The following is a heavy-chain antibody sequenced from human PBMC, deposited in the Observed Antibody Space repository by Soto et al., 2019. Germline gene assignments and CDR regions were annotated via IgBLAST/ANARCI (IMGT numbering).Heavy chain of an antibody. Sequence: ASVKVSCKASGYTFNGYYMHWVRQAPGQGLEWMGWINPNSGGTNYAQKFQGWVTMTRDTSISTAYMELSRLRSDDTAVYYCAREARAAAGPLAYWGQGTLVTVSS. D-gene: IGHD6-13*01. J-gene: IGHJ4*02. CDR1: GYTFNGYY. CDR3: AREARAAAGPLAY. V-gene: IGHV1-2*04. CDR2: INPNSGGT.